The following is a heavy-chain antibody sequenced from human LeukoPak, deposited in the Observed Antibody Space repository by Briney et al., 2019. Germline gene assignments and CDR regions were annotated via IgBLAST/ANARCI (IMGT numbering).Heavy chain of an antibody. CDR3: ARSGVGYCTNGVCFVDY. Sequence: GGSLRLSCAASGFTFDDYGMSWVRQAPGGGLEWVSGMSWNGGSTGYADSVKGRFTISRDNAKNSLYLRMNSLRAEDTALYYCARSGVGYCTNGVCFVDYWGQGTLVTVSS. V-gene: IGHV3-20*04. J-gene: IGHJ4*02. D-gene: IGHD2-8*01. CDR2: MSWNGGST. CDR1: GFTFDDYG.